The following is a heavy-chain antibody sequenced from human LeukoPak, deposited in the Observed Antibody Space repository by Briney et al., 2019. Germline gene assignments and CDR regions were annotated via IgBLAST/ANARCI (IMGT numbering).Heavy chain of an antibody. Sequence: SETLSLTCTVSGGSISSGSYYWSWIRQPAGKGLEWIGSIYTSGSTNYNPSLKSRVTISVDTSKNQFSLKLSSVTAADTAVYYCARGGYYDILTGYYKRYFDYWGQGTLVTVSS. CDR3: ARGGYYDILTGYYKRYFDY. J-gene: IGHJ4*02. V-gene: IGHV4-61*02. CDR1: GGSISSGSYY. CDR2: IYTSGST. D-gene: IGHD3-9*01.